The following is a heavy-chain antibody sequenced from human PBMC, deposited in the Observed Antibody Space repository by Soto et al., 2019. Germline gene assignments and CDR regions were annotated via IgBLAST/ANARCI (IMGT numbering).Heavy chain of an antibody. CDR1: GGTFSSYA. CDR3: AKSRGYSGSWADYYYYGMDV. J-gene: IGHJ6*02. Sequence: QVQLVQSGAEVKKPGSSVKVSCKASGGTFSSYAISWVRQAPGQGLEWMGGIIPIFGTANYAQKFQGRVTITADESTSTAYMELSSLRSEDTAVYYCAKSRGYSGSWADYYYYGMDVWGQGTTVTVSS. V-gene: IGHV1-69*01. D-gene: IGHD5-12*01. CDR2: IIPIFGTA.